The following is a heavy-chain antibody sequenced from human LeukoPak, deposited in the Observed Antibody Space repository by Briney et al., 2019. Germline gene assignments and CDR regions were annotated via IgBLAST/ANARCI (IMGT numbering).Heavy chain of an antibody. CDR1: GGSFSGYY. J-gene: IGHJ4*02. CDR3: ARFWSGVDYLDY. V-gene: IGHV4-34*01. Sequence: SEALSLTCAVYGGSFSGYYWSWIRQPPGKGLEWIGEINHSGSTNYNPSLKSRVTISVDTSKNQFSLKLSSVTAADTAVYYCARFWSGVDYLDYWGQGTLVTVSS. CDR2: INHSGST. D-gene: IGHD2-8*01.